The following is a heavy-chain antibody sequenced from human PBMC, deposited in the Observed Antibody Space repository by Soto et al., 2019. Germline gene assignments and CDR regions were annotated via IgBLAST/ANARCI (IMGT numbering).Heavy chain of an antibody. CDR3: ARSLITPQITIFGVLSYYYYYYMDV. CDR2: MNPNSGNT. D-gene: IGHD3-3*01. J-gene: IGHJ6*03. V-gene: IGHV1-8*01. CDR1: GYTFTSYD. Sequence: ASVKVSCKASGYTFTSYDINWVRQATGQGLEWMGWMNPNSGNTGYAQKFQGRVTMTRNTSISTAYMELSSLRSEDTAVYYCARSLITPQITIFGVLSYYYYYYMDVWGKGTTVTVSS.